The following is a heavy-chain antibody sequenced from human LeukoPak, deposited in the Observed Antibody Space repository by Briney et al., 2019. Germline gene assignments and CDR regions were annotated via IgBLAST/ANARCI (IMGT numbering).Heavy chain of an antibody. CDR3: AKAESSSWTYYFDY. V-gene: IGHV3-48*01. Sequence: PGGSLRLSCVASGFSFTTYSMHWVRQAPGKGLEWVSYISIDSTTIYYAASAKGRFTISRDNVKNSLYLQMNSLRAEDTAVYYCAKAESSSWTYYFDYWGQGTLVTVSS. CDR2: ISIDSTTI. J-gene: IGHJ4*02. D-gene: IGHD6-13*01. CDR1: GFSFTTYS.